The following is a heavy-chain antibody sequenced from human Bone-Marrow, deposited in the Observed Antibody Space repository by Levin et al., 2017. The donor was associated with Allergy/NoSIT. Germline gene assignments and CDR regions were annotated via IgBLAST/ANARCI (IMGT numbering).Heavy chain of an antibody. CDR1: GYTFTTYG. V-gene: IGHV1-18*01. D-gene: IGHD2-15*01. J-gene: IGHJ4*02. Sequence: GGSLRLSCRASGYTFTTYGIWWVRQAPGQGLEWLGWINTYNGYTDFQRSLQDRVTLTRDTSTTTTYMELKSLRSEDTAVYYCARDRTPSTGGSYDVPDYWGQGTLVTVSS. CDR2: INTYNGYT. CDR3: ARDRTPSTGGSYDVPDY.